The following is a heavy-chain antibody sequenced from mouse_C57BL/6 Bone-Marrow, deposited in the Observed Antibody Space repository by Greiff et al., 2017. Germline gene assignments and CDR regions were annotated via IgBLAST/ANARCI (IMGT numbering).Heavy chain of an antibody. CDR2: IDPEDGET. D-gene: IGHD1-1*01. J-gene: IGHJ2*01. V-gene: IGHV14-2*01. CDR1: GFNIKDYY. CDR3: TRSLIYYGTNY. Sequence: VQLQQSGAELVKPGASVKLSCTASGFNIKDYYIHWVKQRTEQGLEWIGRIDPEDGETKYAPKFQDKATITADKSSNTAYLQLSSLTSEDTAVYYCTRSLIYYGTNYWGQGTTLTVSS.